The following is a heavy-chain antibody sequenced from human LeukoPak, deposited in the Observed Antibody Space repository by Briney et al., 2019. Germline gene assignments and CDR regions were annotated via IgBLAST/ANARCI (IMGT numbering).Heavy chain of an antibody. CDR1: GFPFSSXA. Sequence: GGSLRLSCSASGFPFSSXAMHWVRQAPGKXLXXXSAISDSGGSTYYADSVKGRFTISRDNSTNTLYLQMSSLRAEDTAVYFCVRGYSFGPYGMDVWGQGTTVTVSS. J-gene: IGHJ6*02. V-gene: IGHV3-64D*09. CDR2: ISDSGGST. CDR3: VRGYSFGPYGMDV. D-gene: IGHD2-15*01.